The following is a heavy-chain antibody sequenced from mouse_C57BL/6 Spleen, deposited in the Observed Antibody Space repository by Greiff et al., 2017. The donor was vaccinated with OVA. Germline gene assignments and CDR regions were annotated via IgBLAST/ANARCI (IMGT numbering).Heavy chain of an antibody. CDR3: AGGALITTVEGFFDY. D-gene: IGHD1-1*01. J-gene: IGHJ2*01. CDR1: GYTFTDYN. CDR2: INPNNGGT. Sequence: VQLQQSGPELVKPGASVKMSCKASGYTFTDYNMHWVKQSHGKSLEWIGYINPNNGGTSYNQKFKGKATLTVNKSSSTAYMELRSLTSEDSAVYYCAGGALITTVEGFFDYWGQGTTLTVSS. V-gene: IGHV1-22*01.